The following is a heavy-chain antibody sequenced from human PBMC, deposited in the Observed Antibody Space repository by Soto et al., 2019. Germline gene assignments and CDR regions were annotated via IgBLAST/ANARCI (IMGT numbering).Heavy chain of an antibody. Sequence: QVQLVESGGGVVQPGRSLRLSCAASGFTFSSYGMHWVRQAPGKGLEWVAVIWYDGSNKYYADSVKGRFTISRDNFKNTLYLQMNSLRAEDTAVYYCARQSMQIAALGGELDYWGQGTLVTVSS. J-gene: IGHJ4*02. CDR1: GFTFSSYG. CDR3: ARQSMQIAALGGELDY. D-gene: IGHD6-13*01. CDR2: IWYDGSNK. V-gene: IGHV3-33*01.